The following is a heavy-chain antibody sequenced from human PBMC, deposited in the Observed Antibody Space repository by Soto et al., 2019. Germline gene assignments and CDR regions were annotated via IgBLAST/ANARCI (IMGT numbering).Heavy chain of an antibody. D-gene: IGHD3-22*01. V-gene: IGHV3-74*01. Sequence: GGSLRLSCAASGFTFSIYWMHWVRQAPGKGLVWVSRINSDGSSTSYADSVKGRFTISRDNAKNTLYLQMNSLRAEDTAVYYCARDDYYDSSGYYNYYGMDVWGQGTTVTVSS. CDR2: INSDGSST. J-gene: IGHJ6*02. CDR1: GFTFSIYW. CDR3: ARDDYYDSSGYYNYYGMDV.